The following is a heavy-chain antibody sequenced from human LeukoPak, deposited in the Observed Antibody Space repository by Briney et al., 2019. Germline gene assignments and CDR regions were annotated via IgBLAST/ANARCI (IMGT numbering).Heavy chain of an antibody. CDR3: ARGQTYYYDSGGYSESPLSFDY. CDR1: GGSFSGYY. Sequence: SETLSLTCAVYGGSFSGYYWSWIRQPPGKGLEWIGEINHSGSTNYNPSLKSRVTISVDTSKNQFSLKLSSVTAADTAVYYCARGQTYYYDSGGYSESPLSFDYWGQGTLVTVSS. J-gene: IGHJ4*02. CDR2: INHSGST. D-gene: IGHD3-22*01. V-gene: IGHV4-34*01.